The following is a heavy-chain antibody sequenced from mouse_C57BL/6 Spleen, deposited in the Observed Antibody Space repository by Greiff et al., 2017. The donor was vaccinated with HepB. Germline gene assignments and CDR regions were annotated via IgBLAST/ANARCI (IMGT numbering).Heavy chain of an antibody. Sequence: VQLQQSGAELMKPGASVKLSCKATGYTFTGYWIEWVKQRPGHGLEWIGEILPGSGSTNYNEKFKGKATFTADTSSNTAYMQLSSLTTDDSAIYYCARDGEAYYDYDGAWFAYWGQGTLVTVSA. CDR1: GYTFTGYW. CDR2: ILPGSGST. J-gene: IGHJ3*01. D-gene: IGHD2-4*01. CDR3: ARDGEAYYDYDGAWFAY. V-gene: IGHV1-9*01.